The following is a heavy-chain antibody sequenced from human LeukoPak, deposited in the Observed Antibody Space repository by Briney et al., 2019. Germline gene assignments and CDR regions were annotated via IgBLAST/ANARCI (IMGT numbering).Heavy chain of an antibody. Sequence: GGSLRLSCAASGFSFSSYGMHWVRQAPGKGLEWVAFIRYDGSYEHYADSVKGRFTISRDNSKNTLHLQMNSLRAEDTAVYYCARDTFTVTTPLDYWGQGTLVTVSS. CDR3: ARDTFTVTTPLDY. D-gene: IGHD4-17*01. V-gene: IGHV3-30*02. J-gene: IGHJ4*02. CDR2: IRYDGSYE. CDR1: GFSFSSYG.